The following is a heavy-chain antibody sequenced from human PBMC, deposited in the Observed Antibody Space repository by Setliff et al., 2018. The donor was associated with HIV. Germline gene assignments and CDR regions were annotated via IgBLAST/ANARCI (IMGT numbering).Heavy chain of an antibody. CDR1: GGSIRSGSYY. CDR2: IYSTGGT. V-gene: IGHV4-61*10. Sequence: SETLSLTCSVSGGSIRSGSYYWSWIRQPAGKGLEWIGHIYSTGGTRYNPSLESRLTILVDTPRNQFSLKLSSVTAADTAVYYCARARTPYYYDSSAYYFNYYYMDVWGKGTTVTVSS. CDR3: ARARTPYYYDSSAYYFNYYYMDV. D-gene: IGHD3-22*01. J-gene: IGHJ6*03.